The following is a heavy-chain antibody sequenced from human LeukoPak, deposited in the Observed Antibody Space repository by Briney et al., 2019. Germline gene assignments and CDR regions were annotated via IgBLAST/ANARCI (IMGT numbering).Heavy chain of an antibody. CDR2: ISRRSSYI. J-gene: IGHJ3*02. Sequence: GGSLRLSCAASGFTFRSYSMNWVREAPGKGLEGISSISRRSSYIYYAHPVKARSAISRDNAKNSLYQQTNSLRAEDTAVYYCARDRDIVAPIDWYYYDARTRSHAFDIWGQGTMVTVSS. CDR1: GFTFRSYS. V-gene: IGHV3-21*01. D-gene: IGHD5-12*01. CDR3: ARDRDIVAPIDWYYYDARTRSHAFDI.